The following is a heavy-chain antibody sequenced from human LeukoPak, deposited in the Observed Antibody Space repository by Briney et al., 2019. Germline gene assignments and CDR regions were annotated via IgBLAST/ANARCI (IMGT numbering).Heavy chain of an antibody. V-gene: IGHV4-34*01. CDR1: GGSFSGYY. CDR3: ARGLGIAAAGTGWFDP. Sequence: SETLSLTCAVYGGSFSGYYWSWIRQPPGKGLEWIGEINHSGSTNYNPSLKSRVTISVDTSKNQFSLKLSSVTAADTAVYYCARGLGIAAAGTGWFDPWGQGTLVTVSS. J-gene: IGHJ5*02. CDR2: INHSGST. D-gene: IGHD6-13*01.